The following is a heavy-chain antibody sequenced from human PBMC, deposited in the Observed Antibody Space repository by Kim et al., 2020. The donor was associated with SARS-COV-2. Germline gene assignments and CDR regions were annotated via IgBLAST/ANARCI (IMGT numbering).Heavy chain of an antibody. CDR1: GGSFSGYY. V-gene: IGHV4-34*01. J-gene: IGHJ4*02. Sequence: SETLSLTCAVYGGSFSGYYWSWIRQPPGKGLEWIGEINHSGSTNYNPSLKSRVTISVDTSKNQFSLKLSSVTAADTAVYYCASSPYRSSGYYYIYWGQGTLVTVSS. CDR3: ASSPYRSSGYYYIY. D-gene: IGHD3-22*01. CDR2: INHSGST.